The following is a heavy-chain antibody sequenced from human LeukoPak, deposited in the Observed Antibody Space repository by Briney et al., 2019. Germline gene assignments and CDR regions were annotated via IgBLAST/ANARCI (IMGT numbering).Heavy chain of an antibody. J-gene: IGHJ4*02. Sequence: GGSLRLSCAASGFTFSTYSMNWVRQAPGKGLEWVSSISSSSSSIYYSDSVKGRFTVSRDNAKNSLYLQMNSLRDEDTAVYFCAKLDYYDTHWGQGTLVTVSS. CDR1: GFTFSTYS. V-gene: IGHV3-21*04. D-gene: IGHD3-22*01. CDR3: AKLDYYDTH. CDR2: ISSSSSSI.